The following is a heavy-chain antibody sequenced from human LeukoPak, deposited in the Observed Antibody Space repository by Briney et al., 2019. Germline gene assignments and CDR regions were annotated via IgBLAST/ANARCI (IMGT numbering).Heavy chain of an antibody. CDR3: ALPERYSGSYYGPNDY. Sequence: AGGSLRLSCAASGFTVSSNYMSWVRQAPGKGLEWVSVIYSGGSTYYADSVKGRFTISRDNSKNTLYLQMNSLRAEDTAVYYCALPERYSGSYYGPNDYWGQGTLVTVSS. CDR1: GFTVSSNY. J-gene: IGHJ4*02. CDR2: IYSGGST. V-gene: IGHV3-53*01. D-gene: IGHD1-26*01.